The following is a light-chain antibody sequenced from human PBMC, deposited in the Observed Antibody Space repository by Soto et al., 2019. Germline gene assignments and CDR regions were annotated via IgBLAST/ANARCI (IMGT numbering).Light chain of an antibody. CDR2: EVS. Sequence: QSVLTQPPSVSGSPGQSVTISCTGTSTDFVSYNRVSWYQQPPGTAPKLMIYEVSKRPSGVPDRFSGSKSGNTASLTISGLQAADEADYYCSLYTSENACVLGTGTKVTVL. CDR3: SLYTSENACV. V-gene: IGLV2-18*01. J-gene: IGLJ1*01. CDR1: STDFVSYNR.